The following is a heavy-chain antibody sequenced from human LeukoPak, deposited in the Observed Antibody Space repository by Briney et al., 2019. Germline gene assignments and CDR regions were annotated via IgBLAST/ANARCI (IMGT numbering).Heavy chain of an antibody. CDR1: GFTFSSYA. V-gene: IGHV3-23*01. CDR2: ISGSGGSA. J-gene: IGHJ6*02. CDR3: ARDPYSSTWSYGMDI. Sequence: GGSLRLSCAASGFTFSSYAMSWVRQAPGKGLEWVSAISGSGGSAYYADSVKGRFTISRDNSKNTLYLQMNSLRAEDTAVYYCARDPYSSTWSYGMDIWGQGTTVTVSS. D-gene: IGHD6-13*01.